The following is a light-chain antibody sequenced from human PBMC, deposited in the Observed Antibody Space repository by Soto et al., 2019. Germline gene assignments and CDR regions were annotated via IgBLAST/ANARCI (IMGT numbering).Light chain of an antibody. V-gene: IGKV1-39*01. J-gene: IGKJ5*01. CDR1: QSISSY. Sequence: DIQITQSPSSLSASVGDRVTITCRASQSISSYLNWYQQKPGEAPKLLIYAASSLQSGVPSRFSGSGSGTDFTLTISCLQSEDFATYYCQQYYSYPITFGQGTRLEIK. CDR3: QQYYSYPIT. CDR2: AAS.